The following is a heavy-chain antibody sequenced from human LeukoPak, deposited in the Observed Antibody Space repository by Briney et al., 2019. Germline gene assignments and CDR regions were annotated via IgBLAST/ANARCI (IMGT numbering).Heavy chain of an antibody. CDR2: IYHSGST. V-gene: IGHV4-30-2*01. CDR1: GGSISSGGYS. D-gene: IGHD6-19*01. Sequence: SETLSLTCAVSGGSISSGGYSWSWIRQPPGKGLEWIGYIYHSGSTYYNPSLKSRVTISVDGSKNQFSLKLSSVTAADTAVYYCARLIAVAPYFDYWGQGTLVTVSS. CDR3: ARLIAVAPYFDY. J-gene: IGHJ4*02.